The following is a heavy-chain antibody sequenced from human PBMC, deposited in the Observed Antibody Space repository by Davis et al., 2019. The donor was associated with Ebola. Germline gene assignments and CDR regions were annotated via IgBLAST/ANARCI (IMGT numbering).Heavy chain of an antibody. V-gene: IGHV5-51*01. J-gene: IGHJ6*03. D-gene: IGHD1-26*01. CDR1: GYSFSSHW. CDR2: MYAGDSDA. CDR3: AMYSRYRNYYYYMDV. Sequence: GESLKISCHGSGYSFSSHWIGWVRQMPGEGLEWMGIMYAGDSDARYRPSFQGHVTFSADKSISTAYLQWSSLKTSDTAMYYCAMYSRYRNYYYYMDVWGKGTTVTVSS.